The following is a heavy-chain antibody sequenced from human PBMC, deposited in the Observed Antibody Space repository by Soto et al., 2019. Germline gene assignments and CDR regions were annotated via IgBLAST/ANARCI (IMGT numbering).Heavy chain of an antibody. V-gene: IGHV3-23*01. Sequence: EVQLLESGGGLVHPEGSLRLSCAASGFTFSSYAMSWVRQAPGKGLEWVSAISGSGGGTYYADSVKGRFTISRDNSKNTLYVQMNSLRAEDTAVYYCARDGEQLVRTTDYWGQGALVTVSS. CDR1: GFTFSSYA. CDR2: ISGSGGGT. J-gene: IGHJ4*02. CDR3: ARDGEQLVRTTDY. D-gene: IGHD6-6*01.